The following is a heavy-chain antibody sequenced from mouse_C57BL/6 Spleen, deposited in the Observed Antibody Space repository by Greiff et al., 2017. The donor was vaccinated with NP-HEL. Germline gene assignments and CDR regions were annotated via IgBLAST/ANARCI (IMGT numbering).Heavy chain of an antibody. J-gene: IGHJ2*01. CDR1: GYTFTDYN. D-gene: IGHD4-1*01. CDR3: ARRTGPFDY. V-gene: IGHV1-22*01. CDR2: INPNNGGT. Sequence: DVHLVESGPELVKPGASVKMSCKASGYTFTDYNMHWVKQSHGKSLEWIGYINPNNGGTSYNQKFKGKATLTVNKSSSTADMELRSLTSEDSAVYYCARRTGPFDYWGQGTTLTVSS.